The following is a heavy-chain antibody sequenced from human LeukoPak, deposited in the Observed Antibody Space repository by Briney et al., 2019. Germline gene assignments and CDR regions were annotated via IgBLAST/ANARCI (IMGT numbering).Heavy chain of an antibody. CDR2: INPNSGGT. V-gene: IGHV1-2*04. D-gene: IGHD2-2*01. J-gene: IGHJ6*02. CDR3: AREGVVPAARHYYGMDV. Sequence: GASVKVSCKASGYTFASYYMHWVRQAPGQGLEWMGWINPNSGGTNYAQKFQGWVTMTRDTSISTAYMELSRLKSDDTAVYYCAREGVVPAARHYYGMDVWGQGTTVTVSS. CDR1: GYTFASYY.